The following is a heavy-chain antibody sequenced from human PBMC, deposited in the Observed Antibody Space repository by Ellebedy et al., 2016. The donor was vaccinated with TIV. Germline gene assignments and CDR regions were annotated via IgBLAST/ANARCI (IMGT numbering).Heavy chain of an antibody. CDR3: ARGADTTMVSGALDI. CDR1: GFTFSSYS. D-gene: IGHD5-18*01. CDR2: ISSSSSYI. V-gene: IGHV3-21*01. J-gene: IGHJ3*02. Sequence: GESLKISCAASGFTFSSYSMNWVRQAPGRGLEWVSTISSSSSYIYYADSVKGRFTISRDNVKNSLYLQMNSLRAEDTAVYYCARGADTTMVSGALDIWGQGTVVTVSS.